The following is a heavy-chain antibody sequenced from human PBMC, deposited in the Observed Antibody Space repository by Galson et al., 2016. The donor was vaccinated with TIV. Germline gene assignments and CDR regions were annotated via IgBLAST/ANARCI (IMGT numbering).Heavy chain of an antibody. CDR3: ARGPYYYGSGSEEN. V-gene: IGHV1-8*02. J-gene: IGHJ4*02. CDR2: MNPNSGNT. CDR1: GYTFTSYD. Sequence: SGYTFTSYDINWVRQATGQGLEWMGWMNPNSGNTGYAQKFRGRVTMTRNTSVRTAYMELSSLRSEDTAVYYCARGPYYYGSGSEENWGQGTLVTVSS. D-gene: IGHD3-10*01.